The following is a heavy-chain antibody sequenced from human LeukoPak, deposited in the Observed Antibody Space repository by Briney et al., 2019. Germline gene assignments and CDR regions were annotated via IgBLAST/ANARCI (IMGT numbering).Heavy chain of an antibody. CDR2: IYTSGST. Sequence: SETLSLTCTDSGGSISSGSYYWSWIRQPAGKGLEWIGRIYTSGSTNYNPSLKSRVTISVDTSKNQFSLKLSSVTAADTAVYYCASGYCSSTSCHPPYYGMDVWGQGTTVTVSS. CDR3: ASGYCSSTSCHPPYYGMDV. CDR1: GGSISSGSYY. V-gene: IGHV4-61*02. J-gene: IGHJ6*02. D-gene: IGHD2-2*01.